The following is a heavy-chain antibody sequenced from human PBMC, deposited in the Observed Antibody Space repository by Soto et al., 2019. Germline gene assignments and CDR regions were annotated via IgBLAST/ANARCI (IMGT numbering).Heavy chain of an antibody. J-gene: IGHJ4*02. D-gene: IGHD6-13*01. CDR2: IYYSGNA. V-gene: IGHV4-39*01. CDR1: GGSISSRSYY. CDR3: ARHKDTSSRYLLPDF. Sequence: QLQLQESGPGLVKPSETLSLTCTVSGGSISSRSYYWGWIRQPPGKGLEWIGSIYYSGNAYYNPSLKNRVAVSVDTSKNQFSLKVTSVTATDTAVYYCARHKDTSSRYLLPDFWGQGTLVTVSS.